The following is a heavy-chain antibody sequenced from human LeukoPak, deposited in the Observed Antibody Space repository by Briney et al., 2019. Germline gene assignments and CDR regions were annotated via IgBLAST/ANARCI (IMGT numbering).Heavy chain of an antibody. Sequence: GGSLRLSCAASGFTFSTYSMNWVRQAPGKGLEWVSYISSSGSTIYYADSVKGRFTISRDNAKNSLYLHMNTLRAEDPAVYYCAELGITMIGGVWGKGTTVTISS. CDR2: ISSSGSTI. CDR3: AELGITMIGGV. D-gene: IGHD3-10*02. J-gene: IGHJ6*04. CDR1: GFTFSTYS. V-gene: IGHV3-48*04.